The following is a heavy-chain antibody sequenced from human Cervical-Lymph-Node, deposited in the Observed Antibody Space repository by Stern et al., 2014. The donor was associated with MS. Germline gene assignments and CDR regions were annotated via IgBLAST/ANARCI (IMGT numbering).Heavy chain of an antibody. CDR2: FYSGIST. D-gene: IGHD5-24*01. CDR3: TREMAARRLDP. J-gene: IGHJ5*02. Sequence: VHLVESGGTLVQPGGSLRLSCAASGSTVNSNYMTWLRQAPGKGLEWVSIFYSGISTYYAESVKGRFSFSIDNSKNTLYLQMNNLRVEDTAMYYCTREMAARRLDPWGQGTLVIVSA. V-gene: IGHV3-66*01. CDR1: GSTVNSNY.